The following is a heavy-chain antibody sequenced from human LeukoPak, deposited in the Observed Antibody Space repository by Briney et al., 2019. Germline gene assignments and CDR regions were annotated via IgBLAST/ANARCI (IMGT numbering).Heavy chain of an antibody. D-gene: IGHD4-17*01. CDR1: GGTFSSNA. CDR3: ASLDTVTEFAY. V-gene: IGHV1-69*01. Sequence: SVKVSCKASGGTFSSNAISWVRQAPGQGLEWMGGIIPIFGTANYAQKFQGRVTITADESTSTAYMELSSLRSEDTAIYYCASLDTVTEFAYWGQGTLVTVSS. CDR2: IIPIFGTA. J-gene: IGHJ4*02.